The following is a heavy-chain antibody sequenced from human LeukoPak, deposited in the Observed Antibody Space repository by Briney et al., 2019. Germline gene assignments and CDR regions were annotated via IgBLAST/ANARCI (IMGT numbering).Heavy chain of an antibody. J-gene: IGHJ4*02. CDR2: INGSGGST. D-gene: IGHD2/OR15-2a*01. V-gene: IGHV3-23*01. CDR1: GFTFSTYA. CDR3: AKERAQSTSFDY. Sequence: GGSLSLSCAASGFTFSTYAMGWVRQAPGRGLEWVSVINGSGGSTYYADSVKGRFTISRHNYKNTLYLQMNSLRAEDTAVYYCAKERAQSTSFDYWGQGTLVTVSS.